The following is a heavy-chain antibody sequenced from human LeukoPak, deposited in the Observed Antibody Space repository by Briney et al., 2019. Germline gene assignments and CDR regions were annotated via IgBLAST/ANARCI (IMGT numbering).Heavy chain of an antibody. J-gene: IGHJ4*02. CDR3: TKRTSDYNNYDY. CDR2: ISSDGDTR. Sequence: PGGSLRLSSSAYGFTFSSYPMQWVRQAPGRVMEYVSSISSDGDTRYYADSVQGRLTTSRDNSKNTLYLQTNRLRPEDTAVYYCTKRTSDYNNYDYWGRGTLVTVSS. CDR1: GFTFSSYP. V-gene: IGHV3-64D*06. D-gene: IGHD3-10*01.